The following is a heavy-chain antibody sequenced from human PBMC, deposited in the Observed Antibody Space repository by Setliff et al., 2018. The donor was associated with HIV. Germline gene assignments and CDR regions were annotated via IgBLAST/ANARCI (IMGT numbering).Heavy chain of an antibody. CDR2: ITPFNGNT. Sequence: ASVKVSCKASGYTFTSYGISWVRQAPGQGLEWMGWITPFNGNTNYAQKLQGRVTMTTDISTSTAYMELRSLRSDDTAVYYCARRGDSYGLDPIYYYYYYMDVWGKGTTVTVSS. V-gene: IGHV1-18*01. D-gene: IGHD5-18*01. CDR3: ARRGDSYGLDPIYYYYYYMDV. CDR1: GYTFTSYG. J-gene: IGHJ6*03.